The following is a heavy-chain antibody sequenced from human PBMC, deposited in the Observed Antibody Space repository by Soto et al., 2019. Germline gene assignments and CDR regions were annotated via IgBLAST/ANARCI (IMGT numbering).Heavy chain of an antibody. CDR3: ARESGGATATLDYYYFYMDV. CDR2: INPNVDVT. D-gene: IGHD5-12*01. Sequence: QVQLVQSGAEVRKPGASVTVSCRSSGDSFNDYYIHWVRQAPGQGFEWMGWINPNVDVTKYAQKFQGWVSMTRDTSIRTVYMQLSRLRSDDTAVYYCARESGGATATLDYYYFYMDVWGTGTTVTVSS. J-gene: IGHJ6*03. V-gene: IGHV1-2*04. CDR1: GDSFNDYY.